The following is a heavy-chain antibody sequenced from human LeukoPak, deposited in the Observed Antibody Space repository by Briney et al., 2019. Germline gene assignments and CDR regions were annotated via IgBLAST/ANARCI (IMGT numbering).Heavy chain of an antibody. V-gene: IGHV3-64D*09. J-gene: IGHJ4*02. CDR2: ISRNGDST. Sequence: SGGSLRLSCSASGFTFSSYRMHWVRQAPGKGLEYVSAISRNGDSTYYADSLKGRFTISRDNSKNTLYLQMSSLRPEDTAAYYCVFQVMGAVGWGQGTLVTVSS. CDR3: VFQVMGAVG. CDR1: GFTFSSYR. D-gene: IGHD1-26*01.